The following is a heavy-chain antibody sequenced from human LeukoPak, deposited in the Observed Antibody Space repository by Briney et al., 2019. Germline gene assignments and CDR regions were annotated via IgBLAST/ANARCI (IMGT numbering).Heavy chain of an antibody. J-gene: IGHJ3*02. CDR2: IKGDGSEK. V-gene: IGHV3-7*01. D-gene: IGHD2-21*02. Sequence: GGSLRLSCAASGFTFSSYWMNWVRQAPGKGLEWVANIKGDGSEKYYVDSLKGRFTISRDNAKNSLYLQMNSLRVEDTAVYYCARDLQCGGDCHYDAFDIWGQGTMVTVSS. CDR3: ARDLQCGGDCHYDAFDI. CDR1: GFTFSSYW.